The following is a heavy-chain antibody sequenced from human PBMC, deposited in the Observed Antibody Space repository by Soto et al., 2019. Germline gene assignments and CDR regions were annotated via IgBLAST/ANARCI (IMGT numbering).Heavy chain of an antibody. V-gene: IGHV3-30*04. J-gene: IGHJ5*02. CDR1: GFSFSHYA. Sequence: GGSLRLSCAASGFSFSHYAMRWVRQPPGKGLEWVALISYDGENQYFTDSVRGRFTISRDNSKTAVYLEMNDLRLDDTATYYCVSPHSESSNAFDLWGQGTLVTVSS. CDR2: ISYDGENQ. D-gene: IGHD3-10*01. CDR3: VSPHSESSNAFDL.